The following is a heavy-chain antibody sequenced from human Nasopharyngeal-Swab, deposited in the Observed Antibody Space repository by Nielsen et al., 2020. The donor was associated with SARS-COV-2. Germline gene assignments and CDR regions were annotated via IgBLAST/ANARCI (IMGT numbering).Heavy chain of an antibody. CDR1: GFTFSSHV. CDR2: IKQDGSEI. CDR3: GRQLRLGELSLYNEFDY. Sequence: GGSLRLSCAASGFTFSSHVMSWVRQAPGKGLEWVANIKQDGSEIYYVDSLKGRFTISRDNAKNSLYLQMNSLRVEDTAVYYCGRQLRLGELSLYNEFDYWGQGTLVTVSS. J-gene: IGHJ4*02. D-gene: IGHD3-16*02. V-gene: IGHV3-7*01.